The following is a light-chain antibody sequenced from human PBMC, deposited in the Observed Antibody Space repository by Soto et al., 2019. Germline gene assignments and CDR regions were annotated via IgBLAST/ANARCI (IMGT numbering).Light chain of an antibody. CDR1: QDISNY. CDR3: QQYNSYPYT. Sequence: DIQMTQSPSSLSASVGDRVTITCRASQDISNYLAWFQQKAGKAPKPLIYAASSLQSGVPSKFSGSGSGTDFTLIISSLQPEDFATYYCQQYNSYPYTFGQGTKLEIK. CDR2: AAS. J-gene: IGKJ2*01. V-gene: IGKV1-16*02.